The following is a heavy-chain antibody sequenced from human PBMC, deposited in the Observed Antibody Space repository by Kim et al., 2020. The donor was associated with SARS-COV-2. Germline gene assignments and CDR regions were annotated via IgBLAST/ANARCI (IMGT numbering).Heavy chain of an antibody. J-gene: IGHJ6*02. V-gene: IGHV1-69*13. CDR3: ARWMTTVTLHHYYYGMDV. CDR1: GGTFSSYA. CDR2: IIPIFGTA. Sequence: SVKVSCKASGGTFSSYAISWVRQAPGQGLEWMGGIIPIFGTANYAQKFQGRVTITADESTSTAYMELSSLRSEDTAVYYCARWMTTVTLHHYYYGMDVWGQGTTVTVSS. D-gene: IGHD4-17*01.